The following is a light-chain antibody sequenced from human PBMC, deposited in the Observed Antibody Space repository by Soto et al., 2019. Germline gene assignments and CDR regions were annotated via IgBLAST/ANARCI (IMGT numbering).Light chain of an antibody. V-gene: IGKV3-20*01. CDR2: GAS. CDR1: QTIRSNY. Sequence: ETVLTQSPGTLSLSPGERATLSCRASQTIRSNYLAWYRQTPGQAPRLLIYGASNSATGIADRFSGSGSGTDFTLIISRLEPEDFALYYCQQYGSSPFTFGQGTKVEIK. CDR3: QQYGSSPFT. J-gene: IGKJ1*01.